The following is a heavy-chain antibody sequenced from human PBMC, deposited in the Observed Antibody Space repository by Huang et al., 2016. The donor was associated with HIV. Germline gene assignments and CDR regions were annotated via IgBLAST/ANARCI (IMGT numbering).Heavy chain of an antibody. V-gene: IGHV3-74*01. CDR1: GFSISSYW. CDR3: ARDPRIQSWLNFFDY. Sequence: EVQLVESGGGLVQPGGSLRLSCAASGFSISSYWMHWVRQAPGKGMGWVSRINSDGSSTSYADSVKGRCTISRDNAKNTLYLQMNSLRAEDTAVYYCARDPRIQSWLNFFDYWGQGTLVSVSS. J-gene: IGHJ4*02. D-gene: IGHD3-22*01. CDR2: INSDGSST.